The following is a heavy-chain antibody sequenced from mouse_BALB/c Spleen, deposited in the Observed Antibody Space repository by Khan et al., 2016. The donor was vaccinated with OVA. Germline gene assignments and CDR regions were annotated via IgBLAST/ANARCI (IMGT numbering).Heavy chain of an antibody. Sequence: EVELVESGGGLVQPGGSLTLSCAASGFTFSGSGMSWVRQTPDKRLELVATINSNGGTSYYPDSVKGRFTLSRDNAKNTLHLQMSSLKSEDTSMYYCTRIYYRYDEGYWFFDVWGAGTTVTVSS. D-gene: IGHD2-14*01. CDR3: TRIYYRYDEGYWFFDV. CDR2: INSNGGTS. CDR1: GFTFSGSG. J-gene: IGHJ1*01. V-gene: IGHV5-6-3*01.